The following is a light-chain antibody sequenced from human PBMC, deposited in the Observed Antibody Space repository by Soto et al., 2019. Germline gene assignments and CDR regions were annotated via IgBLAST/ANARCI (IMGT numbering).Light chain of an antibody. CDR2: AAS. CDR3: QHLDNYST. J-gene: IGKJ5*01. V-gene: IGKV1-9*01. Sequence: DIPLTQSPSFLSESVGDRVTITCRASQGISSYLAWYQQKPGKAPKLLNYAASTLQSGVPSRFSGSGSGTEVTHTISSKQQEDFSTYHYQHLDNYSTVGQGTRLEIK. CDR1: QGISSY.